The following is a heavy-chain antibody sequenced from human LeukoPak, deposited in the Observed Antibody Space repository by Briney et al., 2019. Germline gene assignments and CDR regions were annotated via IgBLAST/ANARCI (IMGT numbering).Heavy chain of an antibody. Sequence: PSETLSLTCTVSGASISIGSFYWSWIRQPPGKGLEWIGRIYTSGSTDYSPSLKSRVTISVDTSKNQFSLKLSSVTAADTAVYYCAREGDSGYCSGGSCYGWRNLDYWGQGTLVTVSS. CDR3: AREGDSGYCSGGSCYGWRNLDY. CDR2: IYTSGST. CDR1: GASISIGSFY. J-gene: IGHJ4*02. V-gene: IGHV4-61*02. D-gene: IGHD2-15*01.